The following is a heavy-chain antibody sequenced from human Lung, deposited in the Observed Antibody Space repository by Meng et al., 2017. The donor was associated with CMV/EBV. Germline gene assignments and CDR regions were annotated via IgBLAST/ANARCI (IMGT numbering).Heavy chain of an antibody. CDR2: ISWDGGST. D-gene: IGHD4-23*01. V-gene: IGHV3-43D*03. CDR1: YFTFDDYA. J-gene: IGHJ6*01. CDR3: AKDADGGKGYYYYGMDV. Sequence: SCASSYFTFDDYAMHWVRQAPGKGLEWVSLISWDGGSTYYAESVKGRFTISRDNSKNSLYLQMNSLRAEDTALYYCAKDADGGKGYYYYGMDVWXPGNTV.